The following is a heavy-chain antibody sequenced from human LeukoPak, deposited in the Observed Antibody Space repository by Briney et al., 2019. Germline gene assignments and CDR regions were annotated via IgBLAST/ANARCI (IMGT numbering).Heavy chain of an antibody. CDR3: ARGPYYYDSSGYPNYFDY. CDR1: GYTFTGYY. CDR2: INPNSGGT. D-gene: IGHD3-22*01. J-gene: IGHJ4*02. V-gene: IGHV1-2*02. Sequence: ASVKVSCKASGYTFTGYYMHWVRQAPGQGLEWMGWINPNSGGTNYAQKFQGRVTMTRDTSISTAYMELSRLRSDDTAVYYCARGPYYYDSSGYPNYFDYWGQGTLVTVSS.